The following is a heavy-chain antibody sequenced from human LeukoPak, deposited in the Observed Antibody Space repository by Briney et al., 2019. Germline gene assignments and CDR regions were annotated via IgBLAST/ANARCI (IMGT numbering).Heavy chain of an antibody. CDR1: GYSISSGYY. CDR2: IYHSGST. J-gene: IGHJ4*02. CDR3: ASALGIAVAASYFDY. Sequence: SETLSLTCTVSGYSISSGYYWGWIRQPPGKGLEWIGSIYHSGSTYYNPSLKSRVTISVDTSKNQFSLKLSSVTAADTAVYYCASALGIAVAASYFDYWGQGTLVTVSS. D-gene: IGHD6-19*01. V-gene: IGHV4-38-2*02.